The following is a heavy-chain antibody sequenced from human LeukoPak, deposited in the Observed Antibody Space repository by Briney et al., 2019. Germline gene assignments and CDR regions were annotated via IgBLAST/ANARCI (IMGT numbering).Heavy chain of an antibody. V-gene: IGHV3-21*01. CDR1: EFTFSTYS. J-gene: IGHJ4*02. CDR2: ISSSSSYI. CDR3: ARAGSGYRDY. Sequence: PGGSLRLSCITSEFTFSTYSMNWVRQAPGKGLEWVSSISSSSSYIYYADSVKGRFTISRDNAKNSLYLQMNSLRAEDTAVYYCARAGSGYRDYWGQGTLVTVSS. D-gene: IGHD3-3*01.